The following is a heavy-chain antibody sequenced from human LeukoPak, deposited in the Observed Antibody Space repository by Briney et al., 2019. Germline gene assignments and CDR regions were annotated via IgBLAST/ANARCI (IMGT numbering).Heavy chain of an antibody. Sequence: PGGSLRLSCAASGFTFSSYAMHWVRQAPGKGLEWVAVISYDGSNKYYADSVKGRFTISRDNSKNTLYLQMNSLRAEDTAVYYCARDRQYYYDSSGYQIPYYFDYWGQGTLVTVSS. CDR1: GFTFSSYA. CDR3: ARDRQYYYDSSGYQIPYYFDY. J-gene: IGHJ4*02. CDR2: ISYDGSNK. D-gene: IGHD3-22*01. V-gene: IGHV3-30-3*01.